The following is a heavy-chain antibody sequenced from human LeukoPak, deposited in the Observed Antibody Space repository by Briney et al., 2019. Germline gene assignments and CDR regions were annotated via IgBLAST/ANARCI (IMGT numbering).Heavy chain of an antibody. V-gene: IGHV1-18*01. J-gene: IGHJ4*02. CDR1: GYTFTSYG. Sequence: ASVKVSCKASGYTFTSYGISWVRQAPGQGLEWMGWISAYNGNTNYAQKLQGRVTMTTDTSTSTAYMELRSLRSDDTAVYYCARTMQQWLVDAAGGDYWGQGTLVTVSS. D-gene: IGHD6-19*01. CDR2: ISAYNGNT. CDR3: ARTMQQWLVDAAGGDY.